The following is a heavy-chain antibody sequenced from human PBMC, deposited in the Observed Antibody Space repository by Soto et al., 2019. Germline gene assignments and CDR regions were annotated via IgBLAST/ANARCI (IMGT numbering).Heavy chain of an antibody. CDR2: ISYDGSNK. CDR1: GFTFSSYA. D-gene: IGHD5-12*01. CDR3: ARGVSGYDFDY. J-gene: IGHJ4*02. V-gene: IGHV3-30-3*01. Sequence: QVQLVESGGGVVQPGRSLRLSCAASGFTFSSYAMHWVRQAPGTGLEWVAVISYDGSNKYYADSVKGRFTISRDNSKNTLYLQMNSLRAEDTAVYYCARGVSGYDFDYWGQGTLVTVSS.